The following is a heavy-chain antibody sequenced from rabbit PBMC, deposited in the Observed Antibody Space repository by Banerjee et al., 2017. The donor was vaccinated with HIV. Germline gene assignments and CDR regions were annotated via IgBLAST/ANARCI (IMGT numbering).Heavy chain of an antibody. Sequence: QEHLEESGGDLVKPEGSLTLTCTASGFSFSSNYWLCWVRQAPGKGLEWIACINTSTGNTVYASWAKGRFTISKTSTTVTLQMTSLTAADTATYFCARVGYAGYAYSAGMGLWGQGTLVTVS. CDR2: INTSTGNT. CDR3: ARVGYAGYAYSAGMGL. CDR1: GFSFSSNYW. V-gene: IGHV1S45*01. D-gene: IGHD6-1*01. J-gene: IGHJ3*01.